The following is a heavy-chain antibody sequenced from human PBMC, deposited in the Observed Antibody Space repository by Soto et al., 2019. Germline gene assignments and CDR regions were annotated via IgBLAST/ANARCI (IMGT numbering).Heavy chain of an antibody. CDR1: GDIVSSNSTA. CDR3: ARDAAAAGSDWYFDL. CDR2: TYYRSKWYN. D-gene: IGHD6-13*01. Sequence: SQTLSLTCAVSGDIVSSNSTACNLIMQSPSRGLEWLGRTYYRSKWYNVYAVSVKSRITINPDTSKNQFSLQLNSVTPEDTAVYYWARDAAAAGSDWYFDLWGRGTLVTVSS. J-gene: IGHJ2*01. V-gene: IGHV6-1*01.